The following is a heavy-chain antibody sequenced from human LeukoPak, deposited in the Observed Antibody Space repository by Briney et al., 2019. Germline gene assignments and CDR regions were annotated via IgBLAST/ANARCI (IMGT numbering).Heavy chain of an antibody. V-gene: IGHV3-7*03. CDR3: ARDLNWPGP. CDR2: IKYDGTME. CDR1: RFTFSTSW. D-gene: IGHD5-24*01. Sequence: GGSLRLSCVASRFTFSTSWMTWVRQAPGKGLEFVAGIKYDGTMESYVDSVNGRFTISRDNAKNSLYLQMNSLRVDDTGVYYCARDLNWPGPWGQGTLVTVSS. J-gene: IGHJ5*02.